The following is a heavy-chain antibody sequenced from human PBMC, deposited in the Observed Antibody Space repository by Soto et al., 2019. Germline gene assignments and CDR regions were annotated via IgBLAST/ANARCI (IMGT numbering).Heavy chain of an antibody. D-gene: IGHD3-10*01. CDR1: GGSITTSSYT. V-gene: IGHV4-39*02. J-gene: IGHJ3*01. CDR3: ARFYGNAFDV. CDR2: IYYDGST. Sequence: QLQLQESGPGLVNPSETLSPTCSVAGGSITTSSYTWDWIRQPPGKGLGWIGTIYYDGSTSYNPSLKRQVTISVDTSKNHFALKVNSVTAADTAVYYCARFYGNAFDVWGRGTVVTVSS.